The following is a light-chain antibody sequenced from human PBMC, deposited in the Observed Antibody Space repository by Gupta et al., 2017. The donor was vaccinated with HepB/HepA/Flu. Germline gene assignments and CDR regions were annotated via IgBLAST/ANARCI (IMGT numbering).Light chain of an antibody. Sequence: QSVLTQPPSVSAAPGQKVTISCSGSSSNIGNNYVSWYQQLPGTAPKLLIYDNNKRPSGIPDRFSGSKSGTSATLTITGLQTGDEADYYCGTWASSLSAVVFGGGTKLTVL. V-gene: IGLV1-51*01. CDR3: GTWASSLSAVV. CDR1: SSNIGNNY. CDR2: DNN. J-gene: IGLJ2*01.